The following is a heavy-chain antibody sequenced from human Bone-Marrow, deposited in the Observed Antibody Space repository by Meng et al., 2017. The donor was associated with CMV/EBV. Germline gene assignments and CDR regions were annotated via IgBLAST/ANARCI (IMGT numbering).Heavy chain of an antibody. CDR3: AKDLNYDSSRYSDAFDN. V-gene: IGHV3-7*04. Sequence: GESLKISCAASGFTFSSYCMTWVRQAPGTGLEWVANIMQDGIEKYYVDSVKGRFTISRDNARKLLFLQMNSLRAEDTAVYYCAKDLNYDSSRYSDAFDNWGLGTMVTV. J-gene: IGHJ3*02. CDR2: IMQDGIEK. D-gene: IGHD3-22*01. CDR1: GFTFSSYC.